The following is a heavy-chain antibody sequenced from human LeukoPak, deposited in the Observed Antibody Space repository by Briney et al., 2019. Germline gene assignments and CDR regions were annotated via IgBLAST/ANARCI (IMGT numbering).Heavy chain of an antibody. CDR2: IDTGVNT. CDR3: ARDLNY. Sequence: PGGSLRLSCAASGFSVSNNYMSWVRQAPGKGLEWVSIIDTGVNTYYTGSVKGRFTISRDNSKNTLYLQMNSLRAEDTAVYYCARDLNYWGQGTLVTVSS. CDR1: GFSVSNNY. V-gene: IGHV3-53*01. J-gene: IGHJ4*02.